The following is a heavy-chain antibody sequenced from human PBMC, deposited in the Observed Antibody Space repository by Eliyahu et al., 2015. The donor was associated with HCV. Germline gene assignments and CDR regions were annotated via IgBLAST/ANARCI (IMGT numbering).Heavy chain of an antibody. J-gene: IGHJ6*02. V-gene: IGHV4-34*01. CDR2: INHSGST. D-gene: IGHD3-10*01. CDR3: ANRPYYYGSGSYYNLGGGMDV. Sequence: GLEWIGEINHSGSTNYNPSLKSRVTISVDTSKNQFSLKLSSVTAADTAVYYCANRPYYYGSGSYYNLGGGMDVWGQGTTVTVSS.